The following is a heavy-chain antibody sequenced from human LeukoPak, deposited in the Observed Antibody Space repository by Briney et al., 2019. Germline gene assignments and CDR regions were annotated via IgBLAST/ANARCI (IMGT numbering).Heavy chain of an antibody. V-gene: IGHV4-34*01. Sequence: SETLSLTCAVYGGSFSGYYWSWIRQPPGKGLEWIGEINHSGSTNYNPSLKSRVTISVDTSKNQFSLKLSSVTAADTAVYYCAARQGGTVDNWGQGTLVTVSS. J-gene: IGHJ4*02. CDR3: AARQGGTVDN. D-gene: IGHD1-26*01. CDR2: INHSGST. CDR1: GGSFSGYY.